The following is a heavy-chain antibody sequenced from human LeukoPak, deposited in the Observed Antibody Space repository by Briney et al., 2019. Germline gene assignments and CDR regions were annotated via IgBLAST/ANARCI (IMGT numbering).Heavy chain of an antibody. CDR3: AKFRGPSSGWFFDY. CDR2: ILGSGRST. J-gene: IGHJ4*02. CDR1: GFTFSSYA. D-gene: IGHD6-19*01. Sequence: GGSLRLSCAASGFTFSSYAMSWVRQAPGKGLEGVSTILGSGRSTYYADSVKGRFPVSRDNSKNTLYLQINSLTAEDTGLYDCAKFRGPSSGWFFDYWGQGTLVTVSS. V-gene: IGHV3-23*01.